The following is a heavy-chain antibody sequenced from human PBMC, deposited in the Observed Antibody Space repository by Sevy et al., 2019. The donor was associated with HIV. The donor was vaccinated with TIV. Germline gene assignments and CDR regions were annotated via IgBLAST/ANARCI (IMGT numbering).Heavy chain of an antibody. CDR3: ARELGYCSSTSCYELGYYFDY. D-gene: IGHD2-2*01. J-gene: IGHJ4*02. V-gene: IGHV1-18*01. CDR1: GYTFTSYG. CDR2: ISAYNGNT. Sequence: ASVKVSCKASGYTFTSYGISWVRQAPGQGLEWMGWISAYNGNTNYAQKLQGRVTMTTDTSTSTAYMELRSLGSDDTAVYYCARELGYCSSTSCYELGYYFDYWGQGTLVTVSS.